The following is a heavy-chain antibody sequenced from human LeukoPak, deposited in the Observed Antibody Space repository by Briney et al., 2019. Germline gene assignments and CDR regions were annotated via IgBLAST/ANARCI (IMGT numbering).Heavy chain of an antibody. CDR3: ARDRPVYSSGWSSLYYYYYYMDV. CDR1: GDSVSSNSAA. D-gene: IGHD6-19*01. CDR2: TYYRSKWYN. J-gene: IGHJ6*03. V-gene: IGHV6-1*01. Sequence: SQTLSLTCAISGDSVSSNSAAWNWIRQSPSRGLEWLGRTYYRSKWYNDYAVSVKSRITINPDTSKNQFSLQLNSVTPEDTAVYYCARDRPVYSSGWSSLYYYYYYMDVWGKGTTVTVSS.